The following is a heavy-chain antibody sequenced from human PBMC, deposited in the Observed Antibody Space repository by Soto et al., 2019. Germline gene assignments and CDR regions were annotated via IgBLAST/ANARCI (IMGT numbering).Heavy chain of an antibody. V-gene: IGHV3-23*01. D-gene: IGHD1-20*01. Sequence: GGSLRLSCAASGFTFNIYAMTWVRQAPGKELEWVSTTGATGRTTYYSDSVKGRFTVSRDNSNNTLDLQMSNLRAEDTAVYYCATVHNTSRSFDYWGQGTLVTVAS. CDR3: ATVHNTSRSFDY. CDR2: TGATGRTT. J-gene: IGHJ4*02. CDR1: GFTFNIYA.